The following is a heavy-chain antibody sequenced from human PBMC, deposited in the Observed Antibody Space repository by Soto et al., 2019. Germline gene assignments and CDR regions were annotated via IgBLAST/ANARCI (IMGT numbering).Heavy chain of an antibody. J-gene: IGHJ5*02. V-gene: IGHV4-59*01. D-gene: IGHD3-16*01. CDR2: MYYNGNI. CDR3: ASGGNWFDP. Sequence: LYLTCTVSGGSISHYYWTWVRQSPEKGLEWIGYMYYNGNINYNPSLKSRVTISIDTSKNQFSLTLKSVTAADTAVYYCASGGNWFDPWGQGVLVTVSS. CDR1: GGSISHYY.